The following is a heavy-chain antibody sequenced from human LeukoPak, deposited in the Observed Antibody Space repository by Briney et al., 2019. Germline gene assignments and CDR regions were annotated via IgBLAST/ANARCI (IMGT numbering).Heavy chain of an antibody. V-gene: IGHV4-61*02. CDR3: VRGAYYDFWSGYYSFDY. CDR2: IYTSGST. Sequence: SETLSLTCTVSGGSISSGSYYWSWIRQPAGKGLEWIGRIYTSGSTNYNPSLKSRVTISVDTSKNQFSLKLSSVTAADTAVYYCVRGAYYDFWSGYYSFDYWGQGTLVTVSS. D-gene: IGHD3-3*01. CDR1: GGSISSGSYY. J-gene: IGHJ4*02.